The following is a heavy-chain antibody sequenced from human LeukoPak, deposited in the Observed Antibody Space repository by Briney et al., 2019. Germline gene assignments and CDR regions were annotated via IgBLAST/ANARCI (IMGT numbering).Heavy chain of an antibody. Sequence: GGSLRLSCAASGFTFSNYNMNWVRQAPGKGLEWVSSISSSSSYIYYADSVKGRFTISRDNAKNSLSLQMNSLRAEDTAVYYCARMAGYCSGGSYCSFAFDIWGQGNPGHRLL. D-gene: IGHD2-15*01. J-gene: IGHJ3*02. CDR1: GFTFSNYN. V-gene: IGHV3-21*01. CDR2: ISSSSSYI. CDR3: ARMAGYCSGGSYCSFAFDI.